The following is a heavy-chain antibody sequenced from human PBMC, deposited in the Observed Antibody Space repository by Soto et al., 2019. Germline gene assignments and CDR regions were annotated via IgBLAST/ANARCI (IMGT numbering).Heavy chain of an antibody. CDR3: ARDTNRYYYDSSGYYGY. CDR2: ISYDGSNK. D-gene: IGHD3-22*01. J-gene: IGHJ4*02. V-gene: IGHV3-30-3*01. CDR1: GFTFSSYA. Sequence: QVQLVESGGGVVQPGRSLRLSCAASGFTFSSYAMHWVRQAPGKGLEWVAVISYDGSNKYYADSVKGRFTISRDNSKNTLYLQMNSLRAEDTAVYYWARDTNRYYYDSSGYYGYWGQGTLVTVSS.